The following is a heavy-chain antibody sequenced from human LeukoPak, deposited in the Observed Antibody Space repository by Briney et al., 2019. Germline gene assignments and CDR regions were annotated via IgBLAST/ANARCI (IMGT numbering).Heavy chain of an antibody. CDR3: ARSSVGSGSYSGFDY. CDR2: IYYSGST. Sequence: SETLSLTCTVSGGSINSYYWSWIRQPPGKGLEWIGYIYYSGSTNYNPSLKSRVTISVDTSKNQFSLKLSSVTAADTAVYYCARSSVGSGSYSGFDYWGQGTLVTVSS. CDR1: GGSINSYY. V-gene: IGHV4-59*01. J-gene: IGHJ4*02. D-gene: IGHD3-10*01.